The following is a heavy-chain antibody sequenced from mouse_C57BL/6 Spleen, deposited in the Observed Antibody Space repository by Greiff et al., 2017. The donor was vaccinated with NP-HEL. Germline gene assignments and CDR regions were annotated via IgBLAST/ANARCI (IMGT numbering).Heavy chain of an antibody. CDR2: IYPRDGST. Sequence: QVQLKQSGPELVKPGASVKLSCKASGYTFTSYDINWVKQRPGQGLEWIGWIYPRDGSTKYNEKFKGKATLTVDTSSSTAYMELHSLTSEDSAVYFCTGYYGNFSYWYFDVWGTGTTVTVSS. CDR1: GYTFTSYD. D-gene: IGHD2-1*01. CDR3: TGYYGNFSYWYFDV. J-gene: IGHJ1*03. V-gene: IGHV1-85*01.